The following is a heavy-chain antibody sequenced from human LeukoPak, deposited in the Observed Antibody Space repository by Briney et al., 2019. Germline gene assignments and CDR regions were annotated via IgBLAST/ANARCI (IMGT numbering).Heavy chain of an antibody. CDR3: ARLGGEVAYIYWYFDL. CDR1: GGSISGYY. V-gene: IGHV4-59*01. Sequence: SETLSLTCTVSGGSISGYYWTWIRQPPGKGLEWIGYIYYSGTTNYNPSLKSRVTISVDTSKNQFSLRLSSVTAADTAVYYCARLGGEVAYIYWYFDLWGRGTLVTVSS. CDR2: IYYSGTT. J-gene: IGHJ2*01. D-gene: IGHD2-21*01.